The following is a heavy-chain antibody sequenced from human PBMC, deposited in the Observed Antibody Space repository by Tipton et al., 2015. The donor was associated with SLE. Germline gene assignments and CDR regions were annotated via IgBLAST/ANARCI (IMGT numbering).Heavy chain of an antibody. CDR3: ARVVTVVATHYYDMDV. J-gene: IGHJ6*02. CDR1: GGSFSGYY. Sequence: TLSLTCAVYGGSFSGYYWSWIRQPPGKGLEWIGSVYESGTTYYNPSLKSRVTMSVDTSKTQFSLKLSSLTAADTAVYYCARVVTVVATHYYDMDVWGQGTTVTVSS. CDR2: VYESGTT. V-gene: IGHV4-34*01. D-gene: IGHD2-15*01.